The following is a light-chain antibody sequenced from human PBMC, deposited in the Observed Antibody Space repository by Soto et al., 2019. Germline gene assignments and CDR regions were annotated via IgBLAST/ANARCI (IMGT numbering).Light chain of an antibody. J-gene: IGKJ1*01. V-gene: IGKV3-20*01. CDR2: GAS. CDR3: HQYGISPPRT. CDR1: QSVSSNY. Sequence: EIVLTQSPGILSLSPGERATLSCRANQSVSSNYLAWYQQKPGQAPRLLIYGASSRATGIPDRFSGSGSGTDFTLTIGRLEPEDFAVYYCHQYGISPPRTFGQGTTVEIK.